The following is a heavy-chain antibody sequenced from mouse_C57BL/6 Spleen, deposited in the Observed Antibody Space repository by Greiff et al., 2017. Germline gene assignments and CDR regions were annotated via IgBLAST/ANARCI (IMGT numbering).Heavy chain of an antibody. D-gene: IGHD1-1*01. J-gene: IGHJ4*01. V-gene: IGHV1-82*01. CDR2: IYPGDGDT. Sequence: QVQLQQSGPELVKPGASVKISCKASGYAFSSSWMNWVKQRPGKGLEWIGRIYPGDGDTNYNGKFKGKATLTADKSSSTAYMQLSSLTSEDSAVYFCAIEVVAYYAMDYWGQGTSVTVSS. CDR1: GYAFSSSW. CDR3: AIEVVAYYAMDY.